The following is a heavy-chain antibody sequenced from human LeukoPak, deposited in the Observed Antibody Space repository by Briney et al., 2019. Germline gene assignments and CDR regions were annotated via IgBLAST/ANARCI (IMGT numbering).Heavy chain of an antibody. Sequence: SETLSLTCTVSGGSISSYYWGWIRQPPGKGLEWIGNIFHSGIPHYNPSLSSRLTMSVDTSKNQFSLNLRSVTAADTAVYYCVRTTYYYDTSGHLGFDHWGQGTLVTVSS. V-gene: IGHV4-59*04. CDR2: IFHSGIP. D-gene: IGHD3-22*01. J-gene: IGHJ4*02. CDR1: GGSISSYY. CDR3: VRTTYYYDTSGHLGFDH.